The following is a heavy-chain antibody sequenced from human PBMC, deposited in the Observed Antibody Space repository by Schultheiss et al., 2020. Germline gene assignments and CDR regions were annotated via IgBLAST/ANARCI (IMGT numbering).Heavy chain of an antibody. CDR1: GFTFSSYG. V-gene: IGHV3-30*03. Sequence: GESLKISCAASGFTFSSYGIHWVRQAPGKGLEWVAIISNDGSNEKYADSVKGRFTISRDNSKNTLYLQMNSLRAEDTAVYYCARDNKYCSSTSCYGWFDPWGKGTLVTVSS. CDR2: ISNDGSNE. D-gene: IGHD2-2*01. CDR3: ARDNKYCSSTSCYGWFDP. J-gene: IGHJ5*02.